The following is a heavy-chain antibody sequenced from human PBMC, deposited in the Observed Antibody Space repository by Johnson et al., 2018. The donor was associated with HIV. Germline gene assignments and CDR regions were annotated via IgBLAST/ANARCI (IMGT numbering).Heavy chain of an antibody. D-gene: IGHD3-22*01. CDR1: GFTFSDYY. CDR2: ITSSGTTI. V-gene: IGHV3-11*04. J-gene: IGHJ3*02. Sequence: QVQLVESGGGLVKPGGSLRLSCAASGFTFSDYYMSWIRQAPGKGLEWVSYITSSGTTIYHVDSVKGRFTISRDNAKNSLYLQINSLIAEDTAGYYCARDRWATYYYDRSGHGGVFDIWGQGTVVTVSS. CDR3: ARDRWATYYYDRSGHGGVFDI.